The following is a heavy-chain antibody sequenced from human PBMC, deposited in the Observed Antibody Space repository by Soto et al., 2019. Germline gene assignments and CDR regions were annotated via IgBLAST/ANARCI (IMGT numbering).Heavy chain of an antibody. CDR3: AKGYSYGLTPIDY. D-gene: IGHD5-18*01. V-gene: IGHV3-30*18. CDR1: GFTFSSYG. CDR2: ISYDGSNK. Sequence: GGSLRLSCAASGFTFSSYGMHWVRQAPGKGLEWVAVISYDGSNKYYADSVKGRFTISRDNSKNTLYLQMNSLRAEDTAVYYCAKGYSYGLTPIDYWGQGTLVTVSS. J-gene: IGHJ4*02.